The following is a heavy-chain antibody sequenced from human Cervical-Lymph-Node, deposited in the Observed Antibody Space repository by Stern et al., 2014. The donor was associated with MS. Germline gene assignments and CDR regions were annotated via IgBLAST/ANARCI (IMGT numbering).Heavy chain of an antibody. D-gene: IGHD5-18*01. CDR2: IYWDDDK. J-gene: IGHJ4*02. CDR1: GFSLSTSGVG. CDR3: ARRRAAMALNY. V-gene: IGHV2-5*02. Sequence: QVTLRESGPTLVKPTQTLTLTCTFSGFSLSTSGVGVGWIRQPPGKALEWLALIYWDDDKRYSPSLKSRLTITKDTSKTQVVLTMTNMDPVDTATYYCARRRAAMALNYWGQGTLVTVSS.